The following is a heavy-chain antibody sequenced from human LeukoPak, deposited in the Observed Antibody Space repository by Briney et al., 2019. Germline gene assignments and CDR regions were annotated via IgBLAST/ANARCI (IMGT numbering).Heavy chain of an antibody. CDR2: ISHDGSNK. CDR1: GFAFNNYA. Sequence: PGGSLRLSCAASGFAFNNYAVHWVRQAPGKGMEWVAVISHDGSNKFYADSVKGRFTVSRDNAKNTVNLQMNSLRAEDTAVYYCARVMGIASYFDYWGQGTLITVSS. V-gene: IGHV3-30*04. D-gene: IGHD7-27*01. J-gene: IGHJ4*02. CDR3: ARVMGIASYFDY.